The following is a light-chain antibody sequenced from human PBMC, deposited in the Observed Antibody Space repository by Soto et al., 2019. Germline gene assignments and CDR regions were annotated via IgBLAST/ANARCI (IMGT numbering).Light chain of an antibody. CDR2: DVT. CDR3: SSYTTSNTRQVV. CDR1: SSDVGGYNY. V-gene: IGLV2-14*01. J-gene: IGLJ1*01. Sequence: QSALTQPASVSGSPGQSITISCTGTSSDVGGYNYVSWYQQHPDKAPRFVIYDVTNRPSGVSNRFSGSKSGNTASLTISGLQAEDEADYYCSSYTTSNTRQVVFGTGTKVTVL.